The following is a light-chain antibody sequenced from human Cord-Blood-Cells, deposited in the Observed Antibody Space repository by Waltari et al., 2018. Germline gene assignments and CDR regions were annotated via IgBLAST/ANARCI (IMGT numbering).Light chain of an antibody. CDR1: SSDVGGYNY. J-gene: IGLJ2*01. CDR3: SSYTSSSTPV. Sequence: QSALTQPASVSGSPGQSITISCTGTSSDVGGYNYVSWYQQHPGKAPKLMIYEVSNRPSGVSNRFSGSKSGNTASPTISGRQAEDEADYYCSSYTSSSTPVFGGGTKLTVL. CDR2: EVS. V-gene: IGLV2-14*01.